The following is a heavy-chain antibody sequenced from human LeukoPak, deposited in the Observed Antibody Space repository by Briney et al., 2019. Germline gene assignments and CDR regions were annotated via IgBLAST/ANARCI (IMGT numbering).Heavy chain of an antibody. CDR2: INHSGIT. V-gene: IGHV4-34*01. J-gene: IGHJ4*02. D-gene: IGHD2-2*01. CDR3: ARGSGYCSSTSRYDY. CDR1: GGSFSGYY. Sequence: PSETLSLTCAVYGGSFSGYYWSWIRQPPGKGLEWIGEINHSGITNYNPSLKSRVTISVDTSKNQFSLKLSSVTAADTAVYYCARGSGYCSSTSRYDYWGQGTLVTVSS.